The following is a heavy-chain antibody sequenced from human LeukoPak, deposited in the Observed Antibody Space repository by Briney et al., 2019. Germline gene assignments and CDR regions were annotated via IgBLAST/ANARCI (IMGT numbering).Heavy chain of an antibody. CDR1: GGSFSGYY. J-gene: IGHJ4*02. D-gene: IGHD3-10*01. CDR3: ARPSYGSGSYSY. CDR2: INHSGST. V-gene: IGHV4-34*01. Sequence: SETLSLTCXVYGGSFSGYYWSWIRQPPGKGLEWIGEINHSGSTNYNPSLKSRVTISVDTSKNQFSLKLSSVTAADTAVYYCARPSYGSGSYSYWGQGTLVTVSS.